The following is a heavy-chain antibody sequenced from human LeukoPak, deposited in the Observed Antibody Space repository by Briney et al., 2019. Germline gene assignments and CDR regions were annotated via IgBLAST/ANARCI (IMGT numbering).Heavy chain of an antibody. Sequence: GASVKVSCKASGYTFTSYAMNWVRQAPGQGLEWMGWINTNTGNPTYAQGFTGRFVFSLDTSVSTAYLQISSLKAEDTAVYYCARDIAGIAVKDAFDIWGQGTMVTVSS. CDR3: ARDIAGIAVKDAFDI. D-gene: IGHD6-19*01. J-gene: IGHJ3*02. CDR1: GYTFTSYA. V-gene: IGHV7-4-1*02. CDR2: INTNTGNP.